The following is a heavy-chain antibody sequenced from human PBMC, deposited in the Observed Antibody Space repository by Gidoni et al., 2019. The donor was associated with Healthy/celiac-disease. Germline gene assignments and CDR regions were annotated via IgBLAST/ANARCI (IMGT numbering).Heavy chain of an antibody. CDR3: ARGGGYCSSTSCYSEGYYYYYGMDV. CDR1: GYTFNSYY. CDR2: INPSGGST. Sequence: QVQLVQSGAEVKKPGASVKFSCKASGYTFNSYYMHWVRQAPGQGLEGMGIINPSGGSTSYAQKFQGRVTMTRDTSTSTVYMELSSLRSEDTAVYYCARGGGYCSSTSCYSEGYYYYYGMDVWGQGTTVTVSS. V-gene: IGHV1-46*02. D-gene: IGHD2-2*02. J-gene: IGHJ6*02.